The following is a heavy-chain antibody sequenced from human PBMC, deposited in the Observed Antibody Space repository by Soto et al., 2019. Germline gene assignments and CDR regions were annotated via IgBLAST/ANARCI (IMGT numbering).Heavy chain of an antibody. CDR1: GGSISSGGYS. D-gene: IGHD5-18*01. CDR2: IYHSGSA. CDR3: ARVVDTAMDYYYGIDV. V-gene: IGHV4-30-2*01. Sequence: SETLSLTCAVSGGSISSGGYSWSWIRQPPGKGLEWIGYIYHSGSAYYNPSLKSRVTISVDTSKNQFSLKLSSVTAADTDVYYCARVVDTAMDYYYGIDVWGQGTTVTVSS. J-gene: IGHJ6*02.